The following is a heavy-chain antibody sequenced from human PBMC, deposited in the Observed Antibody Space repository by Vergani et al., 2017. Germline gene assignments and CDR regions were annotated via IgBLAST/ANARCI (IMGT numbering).Heavy chain of an antibody. CDR1: GFTFSSYA. Sequence: QVQLVESGGGVVQPGRSLRLSCAASGFTFSSYAMHWVRQAPGKGLEWVAVISYDGSNKFYADSVKGRFTISRDNSKNTMYLQMNSLKTEDTAVYYCTRFPFRRYSSSWQTAFDIWGQGTMVTVSS. V-gene: IGHV3-30*07. D-gene: IGHD6-13*01. CDR3: TRFPFRRYSSSWQTAFDI. J-gene: IGHJ3*02. CDR2: ISYDGSNK.